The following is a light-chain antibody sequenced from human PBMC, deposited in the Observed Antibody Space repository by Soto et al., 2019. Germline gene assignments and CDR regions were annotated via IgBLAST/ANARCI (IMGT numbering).Light chain of an antibody. J-gene: IGLJ1*01. CDR2: EVS. CDR1: SSDVGGYKY. V-gene: IGLV2-14*01. CDR3: SSYTSGITYV. Sequence: QSALTQPASVSGSPGQSITISCTGTSSDVGGYKYVSWYQQHPGKAPKLMIYEVSNRPSGVSHRFSGSKSGNTASLTISGLQAEDEADYYCSSYTSGITYVFGTGTKLTVL.